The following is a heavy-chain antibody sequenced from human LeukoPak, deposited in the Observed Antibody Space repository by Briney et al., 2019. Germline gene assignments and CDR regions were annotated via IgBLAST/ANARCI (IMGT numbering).Heavy chain of an antibody. CDR3: ARGGDYYDSSGINDAFDI. V-gene: IGHV4-39*07. D-gene: IGHD3-22*01. CDR1: GGSISSSSYF. CDR2: IYYSGST. J-gene: IGHJ3*02. Sequence: SETLSLTCTVSGGSISSSSYFWGWIRQPPGKGLEWIGTIYYSGSTYYNPSLKSRVTISVDTSKNQFSLKLSSVTAADTAVYYCARGGDYYDSSGINDAFDIWGQGTMVTVSS.